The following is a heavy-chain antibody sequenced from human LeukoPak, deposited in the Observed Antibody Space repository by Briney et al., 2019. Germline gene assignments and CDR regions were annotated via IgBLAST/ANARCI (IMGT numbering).Heavy chain of an antibody. V-gene: IGHV5-51*01. CDR1: GYTFSSYW. D-gene: IGHD3-22*01. Sequence: GESLKISCKGSGYTFSSYWIVWVRQMPGKGLEWMGIIYPGDSDTRYSPSFQGQVTISADKSISTAYLQWSSLKASDTAMYYCARRYSDSSGYYYPLDYWVQGTLVTVSS. CDR3: ARRYSDSSGYYYPLDY. J-gene: IGHJ4*02. CDR2: IYPGDSDT.